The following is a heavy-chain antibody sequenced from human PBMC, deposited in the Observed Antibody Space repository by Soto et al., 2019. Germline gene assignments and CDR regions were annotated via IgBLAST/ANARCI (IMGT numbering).Heavy chain of an antibody. Sequence: WRSLRLSCAISVFSVSSNYLSWFRQAPGKGLEWVSVHYSGGSTYYADSVQGRFTISRDKSNNTLYLQMRRVRAEDTAVYFCARHRHPRGTVGATSPLDPWGQGTQVTVSS. V-gene: IGHV3-53*01. CDR3: ARHRHPRGTVGATSPLDP. CDR2: HYSGGST. D-gene: IGHD1-26*01. J-gene: IGHJ5*02. CDR1: VFSVSSNY.